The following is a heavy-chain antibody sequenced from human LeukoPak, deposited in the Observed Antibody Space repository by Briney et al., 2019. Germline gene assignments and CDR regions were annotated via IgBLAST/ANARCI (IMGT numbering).Heavy chain of an antibody. D-gene: IGHD3-22*01. J-gene: IGHJ3*02. V-gene: IGHV4-59*01. CDR3: ARDYYDSSGYSDGFDI. CDR1: GGSISSYY. Sequence: SETLSLTCTVSGGSISSYYWSWIRHPPRKGLEWIGYIYNSGSTNYNPSLKIRNSISVDTSKHQFSLKLSSVTAADTAVYYCARDYYDSSGYSDGFDIWGQGTMVTVSS. CDR2: IYNSGST.